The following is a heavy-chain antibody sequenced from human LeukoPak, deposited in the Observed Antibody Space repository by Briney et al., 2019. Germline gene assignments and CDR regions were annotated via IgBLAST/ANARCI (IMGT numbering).Heavy chain of an antibody. Sequence: GGSLRLSCAASRFTFSSYAMNWVRQAPGKGLEWVSGISAGGGSTYYADSVKGRFTISRDNSKNALYLQVNSPRAEDTAVYYCAKDWGVWGQGTAVTVSS. V-gene: IGHV3-23*01. CDR3: AKDWGV. CDR1: RFTFSSYA. J-gene: IGHJ6*02. CDR2: ISAGGGST. D-gene: IGHD7-27*01.